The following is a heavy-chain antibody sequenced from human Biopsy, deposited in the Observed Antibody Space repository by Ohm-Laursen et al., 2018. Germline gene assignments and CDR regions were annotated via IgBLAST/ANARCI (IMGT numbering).Heavy chain of an antibody. J-gene: IGHJ2*01. D-gene: IGHD4-11*01. CDR3: ARDGKRWDYSTYFSWHFDL. CDR1: GFTFSIYG. Sequence: SLRLSCAASGFTFSIYGMHWVRQAPGKGLEWVAVIWYDGSGEYYADSLQGRFIISRDNPKNTVDLQMNSLRAEDTAVYFCARDGKRWDYSTYFSWHFDLWGRGTLVTVSS. V-gene: IGHV3-33*01. CDR2: IWYDGSGE.